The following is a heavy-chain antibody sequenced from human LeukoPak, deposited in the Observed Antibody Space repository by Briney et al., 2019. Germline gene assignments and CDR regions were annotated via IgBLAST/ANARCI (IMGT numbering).Heavy chain of an antibody. D-gene: IGHD5-18*01. CDR1: GFAFSSYG. CDR2: ISYDGSNK. V-gene: IGHV3-30*18. J-gene: IGHJ4*02. CDR3: AQDRYTYGTEYFDY. Sequence: PGRSLRLSCAASGFAFSSYGMHWVRQAPGKGLERVALISYDGSNKYYADSVKGRFTISRDNSKNTLYLQMNSLRAEDTAVYYWAQDRYTYGTEYFDYWGQGTLVTVSS.